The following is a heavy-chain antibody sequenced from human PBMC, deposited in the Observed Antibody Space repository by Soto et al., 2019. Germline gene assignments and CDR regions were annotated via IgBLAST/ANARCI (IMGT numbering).Heavy chain of an antibody. J-gene: IGHJ4*02. D-gene: IGHD4-4*01. V-gene: IGHV3-48*03. Sequence: GGSLRLSCAASGFTFSSYEMNWVRQAPGKGLEWVSYISSSGSTIYYADSVKGRFTISRDNAMNSLYLQMNSLRAEDTAVYYCARDDSNYDYWGQGTLVTVSS. CDR1: GFTFSSYE. CDR2: ISSSGSTI. CDR3: ARDDSNYDY.